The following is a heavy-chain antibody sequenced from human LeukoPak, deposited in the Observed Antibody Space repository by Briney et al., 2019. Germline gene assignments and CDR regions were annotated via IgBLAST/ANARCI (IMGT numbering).Heavy chain of an antibody. D-gene: IGHD4-17*01. V-gene: IGHV3-74*01. Sequence: GGSLRLSCAASGFTFSSYWMHWVRQAPGKGLVWVSRINSDGSSTSYADSVKGRFTISRDNAKNTLYLQMNSLRAEDTAVYYCARERLRYNWFDPWGQGTLVTVSS. J-gene: IGHJ5*02. CDR1: GFTFSSYW. CDR2: INSDGSST. CDR3: ARERLRYNWFDP.